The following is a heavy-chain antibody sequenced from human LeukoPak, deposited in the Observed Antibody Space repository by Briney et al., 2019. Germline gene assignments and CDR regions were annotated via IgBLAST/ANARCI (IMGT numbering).Heavy chain of an antibody. CDR1: GLTVSFNY. CDR2: IYSGGGT. Sequence: GGSLRLSCAASGLTVSFNYMSWVRQAPGKGLEWISVIYSGGGTYYADSVKGRFTISRDDSKNTLYLQMNSLRAEDTAIYYCARAQWRTYSYYYMDVWGKGTTVTVSS. CDR3: ARAQWRTYSYYYMDV. V-gene: IGHV3-53*01. D-gene: IGHD6-19*01. J-gene: IGHJ6*03.